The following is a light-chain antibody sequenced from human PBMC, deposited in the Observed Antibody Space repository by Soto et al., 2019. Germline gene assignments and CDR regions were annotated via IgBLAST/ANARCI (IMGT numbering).Light chain of an antibody. CDR1: SSNVGNNA. CDR2: YDD. J-gene: IGLJ2*01. V-gene: IGLV1-36*01. Sequence: QSVLTQPPSVSGAPRQRVTISCFGSSSNVGNNAVNWYQQLPGKPPKLLIYYDDLLPSGVSDRFSGSKSGTSASLAISGLQSEDEADYYCAVWHDSLNGPVFGGGTKVTVL. CDR3: AVWHDSLNGPV.